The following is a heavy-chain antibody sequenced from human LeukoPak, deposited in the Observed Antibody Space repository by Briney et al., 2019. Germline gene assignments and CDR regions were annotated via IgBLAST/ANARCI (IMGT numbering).Heavy chain of an antibody. CDR2: ISRSGSTI. CDR3: ARDRPMTTVTTTGTTYYYYYYMDV. V-gene: IGHV3-48*03. J-gene: IGHJ6*03. D-gene: IGHD4-17*01. CDR1: GFTFTSYE. Sequence: GGSRRLSCAASGFTFTSYEMNWVRQAPGKGLEWVSYISRSGSTIYYTDSVKGRFTISRDNAKNSLYLQMNSLRAEDTAVYYCARDRPMTTVTTTGTTYYYYYYMDVWGKGTTVTVSS.